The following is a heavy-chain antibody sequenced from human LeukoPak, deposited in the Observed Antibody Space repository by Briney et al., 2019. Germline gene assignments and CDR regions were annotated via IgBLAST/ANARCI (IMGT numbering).Heavy chain of an antibody. J-gene: IGHJ5*02. V-gene: IGHV3-48*01. D-gene: IGHD6-13*01. CDR2: ISSTSCTM. CDR1: GFTFSSYN. CDR3: ARVVSSWQRNWFDP. Sequence: GGSLRLSCAASGFTFSSYNINRVRQAPRKGREWVSYISSTSCTMYYTDSLKGRFTISRDNAKNSLYLQMNSLKVEHTAVYCCARVVSSWQRNWFDPWGQGTLVTVSS.